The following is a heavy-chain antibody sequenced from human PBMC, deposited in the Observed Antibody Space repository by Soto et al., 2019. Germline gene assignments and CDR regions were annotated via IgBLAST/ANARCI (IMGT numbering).Heavy chain of an antibody. CDR3: ARQDRVVAEGSWFDP. Sequence: ETLSLTCAISGGSFSVYYWNWIRQSPGKGLEWIGEVNHAGSSNYNPSLRSRVTISVDTSKNQFSLKLSSVTAADTAVYYCARQDRVVAEGSWFDPWGQRTLVTVSS. J-gene: IGHJ5*02. V-gene: IGHV4-34*01. D-gene: IGHD2-15*01. CDR1: GGSFSVYY. CDR2: VNHAGSS.